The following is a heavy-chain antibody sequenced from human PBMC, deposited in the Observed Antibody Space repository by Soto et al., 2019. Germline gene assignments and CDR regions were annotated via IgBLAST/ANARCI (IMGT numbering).Heavy chain of an antibody. J-gene: IGHJ3*02. CDR3: ARFGPISVVVLAATPVDAFDI. CDR2: INHSGST. Sequence: QVQLQQWGAGLLKPSETLSLTCAVYGGSFSGYYWSWIRQPPGKGLEWIGEINHSGSTNYNPSLKSRVTISVDTSKNQFSLKLSSVTAADTAVYYCARFGPISVVVLAATPVDAFDIWGQGTMVTVSS. D-gene: IGHD2-15*01. CDR1: GGSFSGYY. V-gene: IGHV4-34*01.